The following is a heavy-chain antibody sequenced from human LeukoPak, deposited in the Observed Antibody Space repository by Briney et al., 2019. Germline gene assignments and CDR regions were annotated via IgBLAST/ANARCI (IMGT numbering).Heavy chain of an antibody. CDR2: IYTSGST. V-gene: IGHV4-4*07. Sequence: SETLSLTCTVSGVSISSYYWSWLRQPAGKGLEWIGRIYTSGSTNYNPSLKSRVTISVDKSKNQFSLKLSSVTAADTAVYYCARDSRTGKYFQHWGQGTLVTVSS. CDR3: ARDSRTGKYFQH. J-gene: IGHJ1*01. CDR1: GVSISSYY. D-gene: IGHD1-14*01.